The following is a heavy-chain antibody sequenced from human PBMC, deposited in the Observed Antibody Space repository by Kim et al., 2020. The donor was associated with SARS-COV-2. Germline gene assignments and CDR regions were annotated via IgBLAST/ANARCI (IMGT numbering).Heavy chain of an antibody. J-gene: IGHJ4*02. CDR3: ARHLGALWFGGGTYFDY. CDR2: IYYSGST. CDR1: GGSISSSSYY. V-gene: IGHV4-39*01. D-gene: IGHD3-10*01. Sequence: SETLSLTCTVSGGSISSSSYYWGWIRQPPGKGLEWIGSIYYSGSTYYNPSLKSRVTISVDTSKNQFSLKLSSVTAADTAVYYCARHLGALWFGGGTYFDYWGQGTLVTVSS.